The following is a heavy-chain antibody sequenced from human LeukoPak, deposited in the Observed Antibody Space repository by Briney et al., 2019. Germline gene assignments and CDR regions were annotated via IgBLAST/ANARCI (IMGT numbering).Heavy chain of an antibody. V-gene: IGHV1-69*04. CDR1: GYTFTSYY. D-gene: IGHD1-26*01. Sequence: VASVKVSCKASGYTFTSYYMHWVRQAPGQGLEWMGRIIPILGIANYAQKFQGRVTITADKSTSTAYMELSSLRSEDTAVYYCARDWNRIVGGRGDYWGQGTLVTVSS. CDR2: IIPILGIA. J-gene: IGHJ4*02. CDR3: ARDWNRIVGGRGDY.